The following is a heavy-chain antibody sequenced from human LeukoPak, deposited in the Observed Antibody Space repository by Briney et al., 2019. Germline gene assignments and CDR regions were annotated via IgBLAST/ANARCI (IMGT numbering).Heavy chain of an antibody. J-gene: IGHJ4*02. CDR1: AFTFSSSA. D-gene: IGHD3-22*01. CDR3: AREGWYYDSSGYDPYTPSYFDY. V-gene: IGHV3-30*01. CDR2: ISYDGSNK. Sequence: GASLRLSCAASAFTFSSSAMRWVRQAPGEGLEWVAVISYDGSNKYYADSVKGRFTISRDNSKNTLYLQMNSLRAEDTAVYYCAREGWYYDSSGYDPYTPSYFDYWGQGTLVTVSS.